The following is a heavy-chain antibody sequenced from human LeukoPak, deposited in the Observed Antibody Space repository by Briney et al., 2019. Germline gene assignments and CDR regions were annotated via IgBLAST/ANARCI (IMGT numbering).Heavy chain of an antibody. Sequence: SETLSLTCTVSGASISSSDWWTWVRQPPGKGLEWIEEIYHRGGTNYNPSLKSRLTISVDKSKKQLSLRLTSVTAADTAVYYRARVRYSGSYPSLDYWGQGTLVTVSS. V-gene: IGHV4-4*02. CDR2: IYHRGGT. CDR1: GASISSSDW. J-gene: IGHJ4*02. CDR3: ARVRYSGSYPSLDY. D-gene: IGHD1-26*01.